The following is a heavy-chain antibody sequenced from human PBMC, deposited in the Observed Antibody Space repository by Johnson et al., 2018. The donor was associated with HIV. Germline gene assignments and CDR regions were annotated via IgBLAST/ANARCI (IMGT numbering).Heavy chain of an antibody. Sequence: VQLVESGGGLVQPGGSLRLSCAASGFTFSSYWMSWVRQAPGKGLEWVANIKQDGSEKYYVDSVKGRFTISRDNAKNSLYLQINSLRAEDTAVYYCARSVGYCSGGSCSPDAFDIWGQGTMVTVSS. J-gene: IGHJ3*02. CDR2: IKQDGSEK. CDR1: GFTFSSYW. D-gene: IGHD2-15*01. V-gene: IGHV3-7*04. CDR3: ARSVGYCSGGSCSPDAFDI.